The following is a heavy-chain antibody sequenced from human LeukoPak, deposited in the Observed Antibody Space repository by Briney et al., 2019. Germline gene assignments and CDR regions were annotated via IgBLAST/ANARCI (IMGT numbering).Heavy chain of an antibody. J-gene: IGHJ5*02. CDR2: VCTIGTA. D-gene: IGHD4-17*01. CDR3: ARGWSCGDYCWFDP. CDR1: GGSISYHC. V-gene: IGHV4-4*07. Sequence: SETLSLTCVVSGGSISYHCWSWIRKPAGKGLEWIGRVCTIGTAHYTPSLRSRGTMSLETPQNQISLKMTSVTGADPAVYYCARGWSCGDYCWFDPWGPGVLVTVS.